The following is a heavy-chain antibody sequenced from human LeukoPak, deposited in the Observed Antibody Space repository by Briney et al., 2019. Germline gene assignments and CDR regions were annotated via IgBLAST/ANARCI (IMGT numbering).Heavy chain of an antibody. V-gene: IGHV4-61*02. D-gene: IGHD2-2*01. CDR1: GYSISSGYD. J-gene: IGHJ3*02. CDR2: IYTSGST. CDR3: AREVIPRRVVPAAAAADAFDI. Sequence: SETLSLTCAVSGYSISSGYDWGWIRQPAGKGLEWIGRIYTSGSTNYNPSLKSRVTISVDSSKNQFSLKLSSVTAADTAVYYCAREVIPRRVVPAAAAADAFDIWGQGTMVTVSS.